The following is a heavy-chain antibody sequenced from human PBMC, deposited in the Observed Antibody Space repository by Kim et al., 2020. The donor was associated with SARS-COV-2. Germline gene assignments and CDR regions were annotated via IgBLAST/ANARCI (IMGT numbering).Heavy chain of an antibody. CDR1: GGSISSGGYY. D-gene: IGHD3-10*01. Sequence: SETLSLTCTVSGGSISSGGYYWSWIRQHPGKGLEWIGYIYYSGSTYYNPSLKSRVTISVDTSKNQFSLKLSSVTAADTAVYYCARSPVRGVNNHFDYWGQGTLVTVSS. CDR2: IYYSGST. CDR3: ARSPVRGVNNHFDY. J-gene: IGHJ4*02. V-gene: IGHV4-31*03.